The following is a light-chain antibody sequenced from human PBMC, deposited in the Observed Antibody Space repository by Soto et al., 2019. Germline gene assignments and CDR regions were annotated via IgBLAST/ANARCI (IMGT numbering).Light chain of an antibody. J-gene: IGKJ2*01. V-gene: IGKV3-11*01. Sequence: EIVLTQSPATLSLSPGERATLSCRASQSVSSYLAWYQQNHGQAPRHLIYDASNRATGIPARFSGSGSGTDFTLTISSLEPEDFAVYYCQQRSNWPPYTFGQGTKLEIK. CDR1: QSVSSY. CDR3: QQRSNWPPYT. CDR2: DAS.